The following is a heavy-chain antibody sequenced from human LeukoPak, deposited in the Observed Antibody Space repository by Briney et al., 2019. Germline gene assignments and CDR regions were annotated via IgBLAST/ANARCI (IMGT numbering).Heavy chain of an antibody. Sequence: ASVKVSCKASGYTFTSYGISWVRQAPGQGLEWMGWISAYNGNTNYAQKLQGRVTMTTDTSTSTAYMELRSLRSDDTAVYYCARDKMTLGGYDLFDYWGQGTLVTVSS. CDR3: ARDKMTLGGYDLFDY. CDR2: ISAYNGNT. CDR1: GYTFTSYG. J-gene: IGHJ4*02. V-gene: IGHV1-18*01. D-gene: IGHD5-12*01.